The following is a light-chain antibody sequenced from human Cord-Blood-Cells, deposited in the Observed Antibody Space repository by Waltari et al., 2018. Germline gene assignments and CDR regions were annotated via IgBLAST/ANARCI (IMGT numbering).Light chain of an antibody. CDR1: QGISSC. CDR3: QQAYSIPLT. V-gene: IGKV1-12*01. J-gene: IGKJ4*01. Sequence: DIQMTQSPSSVSASVGDRVTITCRASQGISSCLAWYQQKPGKAPKLLIYAASSLQSGVPSRFSCSGSGTDFTLTIISLQPEDFATYYCQQAYSIPLTFGGGTKVEIK. CDR2: AAS.